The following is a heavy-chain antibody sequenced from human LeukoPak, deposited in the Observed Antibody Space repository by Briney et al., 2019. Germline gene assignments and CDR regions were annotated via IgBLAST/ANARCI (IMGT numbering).Heavy chain of an antibody. CDR2: ISSSGGST. Sequence: TGGSLRLSCAASGFTFSNYAMSWVRQAPGKGLEWVSSISSSGGSTYYADSVKGRFTISRDNSKKTMYVQMNSLRAEDTAVYYCAKVGGYYDSSGYYDAAQIDYWGQGTLVTVSS. CDR1: GFTFSNYA. D-gene: IGHD3-22*01. V-gene: IGHV3-23*01. J-gene: IGHJ4*02. CDR3: AKVGGYYDSSGYYDAAQIDY.